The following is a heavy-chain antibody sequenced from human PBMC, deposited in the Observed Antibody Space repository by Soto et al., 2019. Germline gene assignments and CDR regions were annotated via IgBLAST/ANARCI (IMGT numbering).Heavy chain of an antibody. CDR1: PGSISSSY. D-gene: IGHD3-3*01. V-gene: IGHV4-59*01. CDR3: AREAQDYDFDH. J-gene: IGHJ5*02. Sequence: QVQLQESGPGLVKPSETLTLTCTVSPGSISSSYWSWVRQPPGRGLEWIGRVAYSGHTKYNPSLTSRGSIAVSTATRQFSLRLASVTAADTAVYYCAREAQDYDFDHWGQGILVTVSS. CDR2: VAYSGHT.